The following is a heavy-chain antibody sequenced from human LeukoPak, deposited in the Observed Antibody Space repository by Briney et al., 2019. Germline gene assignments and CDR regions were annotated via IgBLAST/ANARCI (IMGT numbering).Heavy chain of an antibody. CDR1: GGTFSSYA. CDR2: IIPIFGTA. V-gene: IGHV1-69*13. CDR3: ARAPDMVRVVISDYYYGMDV. J-gene: IGHJ6*04. Sequence: ASVKVSCKASGGTFSSYAISWVRQAPGQGLEWMGGIIPIFGTANYAQKFQGRVTITADESTSTAYMELSSLRSEDTAVYYCARAPDMVRVVISDYYYGMDVWGKGTTVTVSS. D-gene: IGHD3-10*01.